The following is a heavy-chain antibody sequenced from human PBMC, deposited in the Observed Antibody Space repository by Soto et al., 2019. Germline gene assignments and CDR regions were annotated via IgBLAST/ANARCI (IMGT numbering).Heavy chain of an antibody. D-gene: IGHD2-15*01. CDR3: AMDLYGGSSRFDY. V-gene: IGHV3-30*03. Sequence: QVQLVESGGGVVQPGRSLRLSCVASGFTFSNNGIHWVRQAPGKGLEWVAVISSDGSKKYYADSGQGRFTISRDNSKNKLYLQMNSLRAEDKAVYYCAMDLYGGSSRFDYWGQGTLVTVSS. CDR2: ISSDGSKK. CDR1: GFTFSNNG. J-gene: IGHJ4*02.